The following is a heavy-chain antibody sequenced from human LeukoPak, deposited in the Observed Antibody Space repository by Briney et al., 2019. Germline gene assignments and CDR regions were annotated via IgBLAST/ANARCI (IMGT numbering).Heavy chain of an antibody. CDR3: AVGYYRWFDP. V-gene: IGHV3-7*01. CDR2: IKQDGSEK. J-gene: IGHJ5*02. Sequence: GGSLRLSWAASGFTFSSYWMSWVRQAPGKGLEWVANIKQDGSEKYYVDSVKGRFTISRDNAKNSLYLQMNSLRAEDTAAYYCAVGYYRWFDPWGQGTLVTVSS. D-gene: IGHD3-3*01. CDR1: GFTFSSYW.